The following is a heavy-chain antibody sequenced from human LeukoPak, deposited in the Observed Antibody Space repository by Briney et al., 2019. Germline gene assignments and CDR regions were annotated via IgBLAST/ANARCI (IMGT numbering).Heavy chain of an antibody. D-gene: IGHD3-10*01. CDR3: ARGRGSGSCYARLYYYYGMDV. CDR1: GGSFSGYY. CDR2: INHSGST. J-gene: IGHJ6*04. V-gene: IGHV4-34*01. Sequence: SETLSLTCAVYGGSFSGYYWSWIRQPPGKGLEWIGEINHSGSTNYNPSLKSRVTISVDTSKNQFSLKLSSVTAADTAVYYCARGRGSGSCYARLYYYYGMDVWGKGTTVTVSS.